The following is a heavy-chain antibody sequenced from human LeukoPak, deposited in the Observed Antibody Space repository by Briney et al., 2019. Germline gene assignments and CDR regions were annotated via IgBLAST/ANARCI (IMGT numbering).Heavy chain of an antibody. V-gene: IGHV4-59*08. J-gene: IGHJ4*02. Sequence: SETLSLTCTVSGGSISSYYWSWIRQPPGKGLEWIGYIYYSGSTNYNPSLKSRVTISVDTSKNQFSLKLSSVTAADTAVYYCARTYSSSWLIDYWGQGTLVTVSS. D-gene: IGHD6-13*01. CDR1: GGSISSYY. CDR2: IYYSGST. CDR3: ARTYSSSWLIDY.